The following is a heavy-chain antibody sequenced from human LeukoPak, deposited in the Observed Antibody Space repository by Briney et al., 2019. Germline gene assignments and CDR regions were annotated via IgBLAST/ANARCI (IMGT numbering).Heavy chain of an antibody. D-gene: IGHD3-22*01. CDR3: ARDRYYYDSTGYSIFDY. CDR1: GYSISSGYY. Sequence: SETLSLTCTVSGYSISSGYYWGWIRQPAGKGLEWIGRIHTSGSTNYNPSLKGRVTMSVDTSKNQFSLKLSSVTAADTAVYYCARDRYYYDSTGYSIFDYWGQGTLVTVSS. V-gene: IGHV4-4*07. J-gene: IGHJ4*02. CDR2: IHTSGST.